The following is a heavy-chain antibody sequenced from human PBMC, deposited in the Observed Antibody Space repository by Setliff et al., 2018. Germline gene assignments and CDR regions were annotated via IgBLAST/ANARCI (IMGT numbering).Heavy chain of an antibody. CDR1: GFTFSNYW. J-gene: IGHJ4*02. Sequence: GGSLRLSCAASGFTFSNYWMYWVRQVPGKGLVWVSRINGVGTITHYADSVKGRFTISRDNDKKTLYLQMNSLRAEDTAVYYCAREPHDSSGPDYWGQGTLVTVSS. CDR2: INGVGTIT. V-gene: IGHV3-74*01. D-gene: IGHD3-22*01. CDR3: AREPHDSSGPDY.